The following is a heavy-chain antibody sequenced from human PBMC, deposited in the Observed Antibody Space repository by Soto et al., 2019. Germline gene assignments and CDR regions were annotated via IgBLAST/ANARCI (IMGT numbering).Heavy chain of an antibody. CDR3: ASDSPWSVVVPAANEGHMDV. Sequence: GGSLRLSCAASGFTFSDYYMSWIRQAPGKGLEWVSYISSSGSTIYYTDSVKGRFTISRDNAKNSLYLQMNSLRAEDTAVYYCASDSPWSVVVPAANEGHMDVWGKGTTVTVSS. J-gene: IGHJ6*03. CDR1: GFTFSDYY. CDR2: ISSSGSTI. V-gene: IGHV3-11*01. D-gene: IGHD2-2*01.